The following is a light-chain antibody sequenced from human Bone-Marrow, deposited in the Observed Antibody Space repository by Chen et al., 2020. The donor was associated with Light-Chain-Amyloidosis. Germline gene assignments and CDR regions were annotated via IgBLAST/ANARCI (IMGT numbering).Light chain of an antibody. CDR1: DIGSTS. CDR2: DES. V-gene: IGLV3-21*02. J-gene: IGLJ3*02. Sequence: SYVLTQPSSVSVSPGQTHPIARGGNDIGSTSVHWYQQTPGQAPLLVIYDESARPSGIPERLSGSNYGNTATLTISRVDAGDEDDYYCQVWDRSTDSPVFGGGTKLTVL. CDR3: QVWDRSTDSPV.